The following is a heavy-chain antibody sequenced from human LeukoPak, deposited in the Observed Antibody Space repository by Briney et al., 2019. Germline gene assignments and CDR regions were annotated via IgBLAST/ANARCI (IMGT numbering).Heavy chain of an antibody. CDR3: ARESYYDSSGYYYVHYYYYMDV. V-gene: IGHV4-4*07. CDR2: IYTSGST. Sequence: SETLSLTCTVSGGSISSYYWSWIRQPAGKGLEWIGRIYTSGSTNYNPSLKSRATMPVDTSKNQFSLKLSSVTAADTAVYYCARESYYDSSGYYYVHYYYYMDVWGKGTTVTVSS. J-gene: IGHJ6*03. CDR1: GGSISSYY. D-gene: IGHD3-22*01.